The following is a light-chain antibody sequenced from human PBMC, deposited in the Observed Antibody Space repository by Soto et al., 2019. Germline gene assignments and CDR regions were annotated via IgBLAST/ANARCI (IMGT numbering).Light chain of an antibody. CDR3: QQYDSSPLT. V-gene: IGKV3-20*01. Sequence: PGERATLSCRASQSVSSSFLAWYQQKPGQAPRLLIYGASSRATGIPDRFSGSGSGTDFTLTISRLEPEDGAVYYCQQYDSSPLTFGGGTKVEIK. J-gene: IGKJ4*01. CDR2: GAS. CDR1: QSVSSSF.